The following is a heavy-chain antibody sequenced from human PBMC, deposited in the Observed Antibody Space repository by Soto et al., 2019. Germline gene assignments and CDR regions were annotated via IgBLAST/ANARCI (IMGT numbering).Heavy chain of an antibody. J-gene: IGHJ4*02. D-gene: IGHD1-7*01. Sequence: ASVKVSCKASGDTFTSDDYYIHWVRQAPGQGLEWMGMIKPTGGSTSFARRFQGRVTMTRDTSTSTVYMELSSLKSEDTAVYYCQTGPWPPSRNYFWGQGTLVTVSS. V-gene: IGHV1-46*01. CDR1: GDTFTSDDYY. CDR2: IKPTGGST. CDR3: QTGPWPPSRNYF.